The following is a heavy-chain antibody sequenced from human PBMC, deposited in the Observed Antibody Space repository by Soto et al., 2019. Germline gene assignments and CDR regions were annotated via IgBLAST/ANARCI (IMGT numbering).Heavy chain of an antibody. CDR3: AKDRRWLHRAVYFDY. CDR2: ISGSGGST. V-gene: IGHV3-23*01. D-gene: IGHD5-12*01. Sequence: PGGSLRLSCAASGSSFSSHAMRWVRQAPGEGLEWVAAISGSGGSTYYADSVKGRFTISRDNSNNTLYLQMNSLRAEDTAVYYCAKDRRWLHRAVYFDYWGQGTLVTVS. J-gene: IGHJ4*02. CDR1: GSSFSSHA.